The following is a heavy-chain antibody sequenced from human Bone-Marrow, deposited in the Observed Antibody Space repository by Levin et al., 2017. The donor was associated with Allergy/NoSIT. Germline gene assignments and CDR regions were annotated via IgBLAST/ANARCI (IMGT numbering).Heavy chain of an antibody. CDR1: GDSISDGRHY. CDR2: VFTSGNT. D-gene: IGHD6-19*01. CDR3: ARDLGWLGFFDY. J-gene: IGHJ4*02. V-gene: IGHV4-61*02. Sequence: SETLSLTCTVAGDSISDGRHYWSWIRQPAGKGLEWIGRVFTSGNTDYNPSLKSRVTIAVDTSKNQFPLRLSSVTAADTAMYYCARDLGWLGFFDYWGQGILVTVSS.